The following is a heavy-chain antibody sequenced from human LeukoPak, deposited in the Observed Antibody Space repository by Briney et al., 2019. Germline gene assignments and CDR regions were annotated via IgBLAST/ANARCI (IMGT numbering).Heavy chain of an antibody. J-gene: IGHJ4*02. Sequence: ASVKDSPKPSRYTFTAYYIHWVRQAPGQGLEWMGWINPSSGGTVYAQRFQGRVTMTRDTSITTAYMELSNLESDDTAVYYCARGAWGAGPDYWGQGTLVTVSS. D-gene: IGHD3-16*01. CDR1: RYTFTAYY. CDR2: INPSSGGT. V-gene: IGHV1-2*02. CDR3: ARGAWGAGPDY.